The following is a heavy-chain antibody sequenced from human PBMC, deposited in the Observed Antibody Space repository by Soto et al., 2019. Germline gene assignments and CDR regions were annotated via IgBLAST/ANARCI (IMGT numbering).Heavy chain of an antibody. CDR1: GGTCGGYA. V-gene: IGHV3-30-3*01. CDR3: ARDLIVGASHGLGY. J-gene: IGHJ4*02. D-gene: IGHD1-26*01. Sequence: WVLLRLWWAVAGGTCGGYARHRVRKAPGKGLEWVAVISYDGSNKYYADSVKGRFTISRDNSKNTLYLQMNSLRAEDTAVYYCARDLIVGASHGLGYWGQGTLVTVSS. CDR2: ISYDGSNK.